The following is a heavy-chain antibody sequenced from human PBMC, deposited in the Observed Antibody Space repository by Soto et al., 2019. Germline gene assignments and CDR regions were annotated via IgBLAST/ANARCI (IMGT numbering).Heavy chain of an antibody. J-gene: IGHJ3*02. CDR3: TTGYPDSSSSYHGDDAFDI. CDR1: GLIFRDAW. CDR2: VKSKTSGGHT. Sequence: GGSLRLSCAASGLIFRDAWMIWVRQAPEKGLEWVGRVKSKTSGGHTDYAAPVKGRFTISRDDSQATLYLQMSSLKMDDTAVYYCTTGYPDSSSSYHGDDAFDIWGQGTTVTVSS. D-gene: IGHD3-22*01. V-gene: IGHV3-15*01.